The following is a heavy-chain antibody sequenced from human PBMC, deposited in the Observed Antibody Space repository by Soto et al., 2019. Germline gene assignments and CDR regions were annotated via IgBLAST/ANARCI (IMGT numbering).Heavy chain of an antibody. J-gene: IGHJ4*02. D-gene: IGHD1-26*01. CDR2: IYYSGST. CDR1: GGSISSYY. V-gene: IGHV4-59*01. CDR3: ARVPGGSYSGYFDY. Sequence: SETLSLTCTVSGGSISSYYWSWIRQPPGRGLEWIGYIYYSGSTNYNPSLKSRVTISVDTSKNQFSLKLSSVTAADTAVYYCARVPGGSYSGYFDYWGQGTLVTVSS.